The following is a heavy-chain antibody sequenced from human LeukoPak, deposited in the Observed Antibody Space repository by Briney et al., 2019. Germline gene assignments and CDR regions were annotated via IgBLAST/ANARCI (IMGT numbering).Heavy chain of an antibody. D-gene: IGHD1-14*01. Sequence: GGSLRLSCAASGFTFSSYAMSWVRQAPGKGLEWVSAISGSGGSTYYADSVRGRFTISRDNAKNSLFLQMNSLRAEDTAVYYCARGRNYYYMDVWGKGTTVTVSS. J-gene: IGHJ6*03. V-gene: IGHV3-23*01. CDR1: GFTFSSYA. CDR3: ARGRNYYYMDV. CDR2: ISGSGGST.